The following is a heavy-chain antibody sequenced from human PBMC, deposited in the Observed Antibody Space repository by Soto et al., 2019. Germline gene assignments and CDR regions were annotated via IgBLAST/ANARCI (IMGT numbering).Heavy chain of an antibody. J-gene: IGHJ6*02. CDR1: GFTFDDYG. D-gene: IGHD3-3*01. Sequence: EVQLVESGGGLVQPGRSLRLSCTASGFTFDDYGMHWVRQVPGKGLEWVSGISWNGAYIGHADSVKGRFTISRDNTNNSLYLQMNSLRPEDTAVYYCENGRFGAGIFGVDVWGQGTTVTVSS. V-gene: IGHV3-9*01. CDR3: ENGRFGAGIFGVDV. CDR2: ISWNGAYI.